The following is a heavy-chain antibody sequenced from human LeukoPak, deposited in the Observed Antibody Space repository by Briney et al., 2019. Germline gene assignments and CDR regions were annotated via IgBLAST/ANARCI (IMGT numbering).Heavy chain of an antibody. CDR3: ARDVLGGSGSDVSDY. J-gene: IGHJ4*02. V-gene: IGHV3-20*04. D-gene: IGHD3-10*01. CDR2: INWNGGST. CDR1: GFTFDDYG. Sequence: PGGSLRLSCAASGFTFDDYGMSWVRQAPGKGLEWVSGINWNGGSTGYADSVKGRFTISRDNAKNSLYLQMNSLRAEDTALYYCARDVLGGSGSDVSDYWGQGTLVTVSS.